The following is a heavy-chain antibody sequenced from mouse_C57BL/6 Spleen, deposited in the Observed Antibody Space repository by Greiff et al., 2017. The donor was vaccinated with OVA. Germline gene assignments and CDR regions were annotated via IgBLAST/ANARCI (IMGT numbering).Heavy chain of an antibody. Sequence: VKLMESGPGLVQPSQSLSITCTVSGFSLTSYGVHWVRQSPGKGLEWLGVIWSGGSTAYNAAFISSLSIRKDNSKCQIFYKMNSLQADEAAIYYCARNYYGSSYYAMDYWGQGTSVTVSS. CDR1: GFSLTSYG. CDR3: ARNYYGSSYYAMDY. J-gene: IGHJ4*01. CDR2: IWSGGST. V-gene: IGHV2-2*01. D-gene: IGHD1-1*01.